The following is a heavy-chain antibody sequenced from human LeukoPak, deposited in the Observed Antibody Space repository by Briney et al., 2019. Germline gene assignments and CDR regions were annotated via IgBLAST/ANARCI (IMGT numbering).Heavy chain of an antibody. Sequence: PGGSLRLSCAASGFTFSSYAMSWVRQAPGKGLEWVSAISGSGGSTYYADSVKGRFTTSRDNAKNSLYLQMNSLRAEDTAVYYCATSKGGYYFEYFQHWGQGTLVTVSS. CDR3: ATSKGGYYFEYFQH. V-gene: IGHV3-23*01. J-gene: IGHJ1*01. CDR1: GFTFSSYA. D-gene: IGHD3-22*01. CDR2: ISGSGGST.